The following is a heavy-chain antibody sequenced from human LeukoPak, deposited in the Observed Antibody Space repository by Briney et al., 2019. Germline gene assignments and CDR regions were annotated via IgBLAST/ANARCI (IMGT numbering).Heavy chain of an antibody. CDR1: GFTFSSYW. V-gene: IGHV3-7*01. Sequence: GGSLRLSCAASGFTFSSYWMSWVRQAPGKGLEWVANIKQDGSEKYYVDSVKGRFTISRDNAKNSLYLQMNSLRAEDTAVYYCARDGVRATSCPDYWGQGTLVTVSS. CDR3: ARDGVRATSCPDY. CDR2: IKQDGSEK. J-gene: IGHJ4*02. D-gene: IGHD2-2*01.